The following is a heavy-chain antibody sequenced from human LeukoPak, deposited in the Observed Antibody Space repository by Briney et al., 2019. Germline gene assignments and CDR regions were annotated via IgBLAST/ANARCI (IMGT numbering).Heavy chain of an antibody. J-gene: IGHJ4*03. CDR3: ARTFLSGDGYKVGYFDY. V-gene: IGHV3-53*01. CDR1: GFTVSSNY. Sequence: AGSLTLSCAASGFTVSSNYMSWVRQAPGKGPEWVSLIYSSGSTYYTNSVKGRFTISRDNSQNTLYLQINSLSAEDTAVYYCARTFLSGDGYKVGYFDYWGQGTLVIVSS. D-gene: IGHD5-24*01. CDR2: IYSSGST.